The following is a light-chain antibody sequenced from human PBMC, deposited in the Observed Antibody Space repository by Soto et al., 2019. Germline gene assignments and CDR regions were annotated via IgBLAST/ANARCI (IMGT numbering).Light chain of an antibody. J-gene: IGLJ1*01. CDR2: EGS. CDR3: CSYTGSTYYV. Sequence: QSALTQPASVSGSPGQSITISCTGTSNDVGSYNLVSWYQHHPGKAPKLMIFEGSKRPSGVSNRFSGSKSGNTASLTISGLQAEDEADFYCCSYTGSTYYVFGTGT. V-gene: IGLV2-23*01. CDR1: SNDVGSYNL.